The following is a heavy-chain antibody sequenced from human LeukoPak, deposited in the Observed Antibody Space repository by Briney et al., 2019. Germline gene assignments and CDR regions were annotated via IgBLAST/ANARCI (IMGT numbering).Heavy chain of an antibody. CDR2: ISGSGRDL. V-gene: IGHV3-11*01. CDR3: ARSIGSYYTMDV. J-gene: IGHJ6*02. Sequence: GGSLRLSCVASGFNLSDYSMNWIRQAPGRGLERVSYISGSGRDLYYADSVKGRFTISRDNAKNSLYLQMNRLRAEGTAVYYCARSIGSYYTMDVWGQGTTVTVSS. CDR1: GFNLSDYS. D-gene: IGHD3-22*01.